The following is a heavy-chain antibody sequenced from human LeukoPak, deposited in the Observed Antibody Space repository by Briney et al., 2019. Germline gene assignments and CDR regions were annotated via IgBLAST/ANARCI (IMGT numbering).Heavy chain of an antibody. CDR3: ATGFYCSSTSCSRYYYYMDV. D-gene: IGHD2-2*01. CDR1: GYTLTELS. J-gene: IGHJ6*03. V-gene: IGHV1-24*01. CDR2: FDPEDGET. Sequence: ASVKVSCKVSGYTLTELSMHWVRQAPGRGLEWMGGFDPEDGETIYAQKFQGRVTMTEDTSTDTAYMELSSLRSEDTAVYYCATGFYCSSTSCSRYYYYMDVWGKGTTVTVSS.